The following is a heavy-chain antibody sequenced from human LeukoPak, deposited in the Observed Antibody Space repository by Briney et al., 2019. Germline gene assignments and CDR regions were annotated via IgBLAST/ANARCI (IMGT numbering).Heavy chain of an antibody. CDR1: GGSISSGSYY. V-gene: IGHV4-61*02. J-gene: IGHJ4*02. CDR3: ARPNILTGYYTN. D-gene: IGHD3-9*01. Sequence: PSETLSLTCTVSGGSISSGSYYWSWIRQPAGKGLEWIGRIYTSGSTNYNPSLKSRVTISVDTSKNQFSLKLSSVTAADTAVYYCARPNILTGYYTNWGQGTLVTVSS. CDR2: IYTSGST.